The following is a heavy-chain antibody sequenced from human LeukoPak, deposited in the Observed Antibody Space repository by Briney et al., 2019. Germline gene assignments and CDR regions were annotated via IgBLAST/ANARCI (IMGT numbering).Heavy chain of an antibody. CDR1: GFTFDNYE. J-gene: IGHJ4*02. D-gene: IGHD6-19*01. CDR3: ARTSSGWWAPFDY. V-gene: IGHV3-48*03. CDR2: ISSSSSTI. Sequence: QSGGSLRLSCVASGFTFDNYEMNWVRQAPGKGLEWISYISSSSSTIYYSDSVKGRFIISRDNAKNSLHLQIHSLRAEDTAMYYCARTSSGWWAPFDYWGQGTLVTVSS.